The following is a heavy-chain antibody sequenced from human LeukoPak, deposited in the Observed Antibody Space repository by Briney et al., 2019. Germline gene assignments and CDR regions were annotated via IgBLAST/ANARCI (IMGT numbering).Heavy chain of an antibody. V-gene: IGHV1-24*01. D-gene: IGHD1-26*01. CDR2: FDPEDGET. CDR1: GYNLTELS. Sequence: ASVKVSCKVSGYNLTELSMHWVRQAPGKGLEWMGGFDPEDGETIYAQKFQGRVNMTEETSTDTAYMELSSLRSEDTAVYYCATHPVYSGSRATHFDYWGQGTLVTVSS. J-gene: IGHJ4*02. CDR3: ATHPVYSGSRATHFDY.